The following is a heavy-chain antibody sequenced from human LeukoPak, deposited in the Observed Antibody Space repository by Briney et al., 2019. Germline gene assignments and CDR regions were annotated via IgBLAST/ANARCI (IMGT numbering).Heavy chain of an antibody. D-gene: IGHD2-2*01. V-gene: IGHV4-39*01. CDR3: ARQLGYCSSTSCYADKVDY. CDR2: IYYSGST. J-gene: IGHJ4*02. Sequence: PPETLSLTCTVSGGSLSSSSYYWGWLRQPPGKGLEWLGSIYYSGSTYYNPSLKSRVTIPVDTSKNQSSLKLSSVTASDTAVYYCARQLGYCSSTSCYADKVDYWGRGTLVTVSS. CDR1: GGSLSSSSYY.